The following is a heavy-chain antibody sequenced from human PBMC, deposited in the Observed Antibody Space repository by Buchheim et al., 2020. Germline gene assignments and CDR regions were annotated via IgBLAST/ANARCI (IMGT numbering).Heavy chain of an antibody. D-gene: IGHD3-22*01. Sequence: QVQLQESGPGLVKPSETLSLTCTVPGGSISSYYWSWIRQPPGKGLEWIGYIYYSGSTNYNPSLKSRVTISVDTSKNQFSLKLSSVTAADTAVYYCARSVGSSGYYWGQGTL. CDR3: ARSVGSSGYY. V-gene: IGHV4-59*08. J-gene: IGHJ4*02. CDR2: IYYSGST. CDR1: GGSISSYY.